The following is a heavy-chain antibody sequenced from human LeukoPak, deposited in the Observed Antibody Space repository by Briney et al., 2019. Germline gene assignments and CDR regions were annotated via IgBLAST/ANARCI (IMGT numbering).Heavy chain of an antibody. D-gene: IGHD5-24*01. CDR2: INSDGSST. Sequence: SGGSLRLSCAASGFTSSSYWMHWVRQAPGKGLVWVSRINSDGSSTSYADSVKGRFTISRDNAKNTLYLQMNSLRAEDTAVYYCAREGRRQMATTFDYWGQGTLVTVSS. CDR3: AREGRRQMATTFDY. J-gene: IGHJ4*02. CDR1: GFTSSSYW. V-gene: IGHV3-74*01.